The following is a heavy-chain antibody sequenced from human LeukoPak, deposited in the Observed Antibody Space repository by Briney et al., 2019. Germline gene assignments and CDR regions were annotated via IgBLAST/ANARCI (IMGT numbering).Heavy chain of an antibody. J-gene: IGHJ3*02. D-gene: IGHD1-26*01. Sequence: ASVKVSCKASGYTFTSYDINWVRQATGQGLEWMGWMNPNSGNTGYAQKFQGRVTITRNTSISTTYMELSSLRSEDTAVYYCATDTSDQWEPRRAFDIWGQGTMVTVSS. CDR2: MNPNSGNT. CDR1: GYTFTSYD. CDR3: ATDTSDQWEPRRAFDI. V-gene: IGHV1-8*03.